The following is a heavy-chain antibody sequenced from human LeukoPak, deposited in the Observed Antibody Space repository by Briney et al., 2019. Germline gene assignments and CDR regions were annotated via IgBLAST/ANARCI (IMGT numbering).Heavy chain of an antibody. J-gene: IGHJ4*02. CDR3: AKPHFLLEWGSSFDY. CDR2: ISGSGGST. Sequence: GGSLRLSCAASGFTFSSYAMSWVRQAPGKGLEWVSAISGSGGSTYYADSVKGRFTISRDNSKNTLYLQMNSLRAEDTAVYYCAKPHFLLEWGSSFDYWAREPWSPSPQ. D-gene: IGHD3-3*01. CDR1: GFTFSSYA. V-gene: IGHV3-23*01.